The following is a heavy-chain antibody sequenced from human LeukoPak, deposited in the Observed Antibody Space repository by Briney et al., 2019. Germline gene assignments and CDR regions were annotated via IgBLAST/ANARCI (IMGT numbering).Heavy chain of an antibody. CDR3: AKYFASGSYYKLPH. V-gene: IGHV3-23*01. D-gene: IGHD3-10*01. J-gene: IGHJ1*01. CDR2: ISGSGAYT. Sequence: PGGSLRLSCAASGFTFSSYAMSWARQPPGKGLEWVSTISGSGAYTYYADSVKGRFTISRDNSKNTLYLQMNSLRAEDTAVYYCAKYFASGSYYKLPHWGQGTLVTVSS. CDR1: GFTFSSYA.